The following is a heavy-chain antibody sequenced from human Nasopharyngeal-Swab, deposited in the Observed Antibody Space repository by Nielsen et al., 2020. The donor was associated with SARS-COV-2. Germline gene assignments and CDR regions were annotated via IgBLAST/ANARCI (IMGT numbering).Heavy chain of an antibody. D-gene: IGHD2-15*01. CDR1: GFTFSSYV. Sequence: GGSLRLSCAASGFTFSSYVMHWVRQAPGKGLEWVAVISYDGSNKYYADSVKGRFTISRDNSKNTLYLQMNSLRAEDTAVYYCAKDIVVVVAATPFYYYGMDVWGQGTTVTVSS. CDR2: ISYDGSNK. J-gene: IGHJ6*02. V-gene: IGHV3-30*18. CDR3: AKDIVVVVAATPFYYYGMDV.